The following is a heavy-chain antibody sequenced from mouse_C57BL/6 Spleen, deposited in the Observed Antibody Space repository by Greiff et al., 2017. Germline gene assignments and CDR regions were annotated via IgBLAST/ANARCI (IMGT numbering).Heavy chain of an antibody. D-gene: IGHD4-1*01. CDR1: GFTFSNYW. V-gene: IGHV6-3*01. CDR2: IRLKSDNYAT. CDR3: TELIFFAY. J-gene: IGHJ3*01. Sequence: EVQGVESGGGLVQPGGSMKLSCVASGFTFSNYWLNWVRQSPEKGLEWVAQIRLKSDNYATHYAESVKGRFTISRDDSKSSVYLQMNNLRAEDTGIYYCTELIFFAYWGQGTLVTVSA.